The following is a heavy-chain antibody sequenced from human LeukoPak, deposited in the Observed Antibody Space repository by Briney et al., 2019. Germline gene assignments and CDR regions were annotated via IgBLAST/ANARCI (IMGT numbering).Heavy chain of an antibody. V-gene: IGHV3-48*02. CDR2: ISSSSSAI. D-gene: IGHD6-13*01. CDR3: ARGNIAAAGSFDY. J-gene: IGHJ4*02. CDR1: GFTFSSFS. Sequence: PGGSLRLSCAASGFTFSSFSMNWVRQAPGKGLEWVSYISSSSSAIYYADSVKGRFTISRDNAKNSLYLEVNSLRDEDTAVYYCARGNIAAAGSFDYWGQGTLVTISS.